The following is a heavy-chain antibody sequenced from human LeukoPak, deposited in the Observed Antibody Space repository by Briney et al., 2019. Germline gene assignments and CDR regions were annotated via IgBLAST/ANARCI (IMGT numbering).Heavy chain of an antibody. D-gene: IGHD4/OR15-4a*01. CDR2: IGHSGTT. CDR1: GGSLSGYY. Sequence: SETLSLTCDVYGGSLSGYYWSWLRQSPEKGLQWIGEIGHSGTTNFNPSLKSRVSMSVDTSKNQFSLKLTSVTAADTAVYFCAREGRMSMGIEYWGQGTLVTVSS. J-gene: IGHJ4*02. V-gene: IGHV4-34*01. CDR3: AREGRMSMGIEY.